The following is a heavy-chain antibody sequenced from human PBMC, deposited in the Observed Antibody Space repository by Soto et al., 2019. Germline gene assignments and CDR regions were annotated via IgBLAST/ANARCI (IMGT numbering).Heavy chain of an antibody. CDR3: ARGGPDLATIGSFDY. V-gene: IGHV4-34*01. J-gene: IGHJ4*02. Sequence: PSETLSLTCAVYGGSFSGHYWSWIRQSPGKGPEWIGEINHSGRTNESPSLKSRVTLSVDTSKNQFSLKLRSVTAADTAVYYCARGGPDLATIGSFDYWGQGALVTVSS. CDR1: GGSFSGHY. CDR2: INHSGRT.